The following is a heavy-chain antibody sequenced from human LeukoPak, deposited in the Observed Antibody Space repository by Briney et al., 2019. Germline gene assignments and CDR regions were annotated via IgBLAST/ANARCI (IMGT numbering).Heavy chain of an antibody. CDR2: IILIFGTA. Sequence: SVKVSCKASGGTFSSYAISWVRQAPGQGLEWMGGIILIFGTANYAQKFQGRVTITADESTSTAYMELSSLRSEDTAVYYCASHSSSWLGERYWFDPWGQGTLVTVSS. J-gene: IGHJ5*02. CDR3: ASHSSSWLGERYWFDP. V-gene: IGHV1-69*01. D-gene: IGHD6-13*01. CDR1: GGTFSSYA.